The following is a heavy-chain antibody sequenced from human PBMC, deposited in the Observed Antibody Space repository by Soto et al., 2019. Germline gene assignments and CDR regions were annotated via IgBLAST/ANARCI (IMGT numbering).Heavy chain of an antibody. CDR3: AKVLSITLSYYYGMDV. CDR1: GFTFSIYA. V-gene: IGHV3-23*01. Sequence: GGSLRLSCAASGFTFSIYAMSWVRQAPGKGLEWVSGISAGGGNTYYADSVKGRFTISRDNSRNTLYMQMNSLRAEDTAVYYCAKVLSITLSYYYGMDVWGQGITVTVSS. D-gene: IGHD3-10*01. CDR2: ISAGGGNT. J-gene: IGHJ6*02.